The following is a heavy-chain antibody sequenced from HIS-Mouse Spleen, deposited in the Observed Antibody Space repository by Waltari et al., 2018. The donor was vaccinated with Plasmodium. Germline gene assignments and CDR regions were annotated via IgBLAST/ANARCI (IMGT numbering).Heavy chain of an antibody. J-gene: IGHJ1*01. D-gene: IGHD6-13*01. CDR1: GYTLTASS. CDR3: ARVLGYKAAAGTFVEYFQH. Sequence: QVQLVQSGAEVKKPGSSVKVSFNASGYTLTASSMHWLRQAPGQGLEWMGWNNPNSGGTNYEQKFQGRVTMTRETSISTAYMELSRLRSDDTAVYYCARVLGYKAAAGTFVEYFQHWGQGTLVTVSS. V-gene: IGHV1-2*02. CDR2: NNPNSGGT.